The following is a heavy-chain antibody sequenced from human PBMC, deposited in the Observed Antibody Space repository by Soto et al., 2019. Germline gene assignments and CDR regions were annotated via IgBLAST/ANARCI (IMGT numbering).Heavy chain of an antibody. J-gene: IGHJ6*02. CDR2: IYYSGST. Sequence: SETLSLTCTVSGGSISSSSYYWGWIRQPPGKGLEWIGSIYYSGSTYYNPSLKSRVTISVDTSKNQFSLKLSSVTAADTAVYYCARSIPRVPAAMGSYYYYGMDVWGQGTTVTVSS. D-gene: IGHD2-2*01. V-gene: IGHV4-39*01. CDR3: ARSIPRVPAAMGSYYYYGMDV. CDR1: GGSISSSSYY.